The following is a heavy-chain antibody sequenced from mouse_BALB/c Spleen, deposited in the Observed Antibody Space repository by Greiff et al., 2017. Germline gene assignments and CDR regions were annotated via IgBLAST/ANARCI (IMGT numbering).Heavy chain of an antibody. Sequence: QVQLKESGAELAKPGASVKMSCKASGYTFTSYWMHWVKQRPGQGLEWIGYINPSTGYTEYNQKFKDKATLTADKSSSTAYMQLSSLTSEDSAVYYCARFLYDYGLFAYWGQGTLVTVSA. J-gene: IGHJ3*01. CDR1: GYTFTSYW. D-gene: IGHD2-4*01. V-gene: IGHV1-7*01. CDR2: INPSTGYT. CDR3: ARFLYDYGLFAY.